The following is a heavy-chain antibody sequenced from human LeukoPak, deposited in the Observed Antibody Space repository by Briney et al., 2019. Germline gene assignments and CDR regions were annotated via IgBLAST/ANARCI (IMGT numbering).Heavy chain of an antibody. CDR2: KSYDGSNK. CDR3: ANSDDSSGYLLGY. J-gene: IGHJ4*02. V-gene: IGHV3-30-3*01. Sequence: GGSLRLSCAASGFTFSSYAMHWVRQAPGKGLEWVAVKSYDGSNKYYADSVKGRFTISRDNSKNTLYLQMNSLRAEDTAVYYCANSDDSSGYLLGYWGQGTLVTVSS. D-gene: IGHD3-22*01. CDR1: GFTFSSYA.